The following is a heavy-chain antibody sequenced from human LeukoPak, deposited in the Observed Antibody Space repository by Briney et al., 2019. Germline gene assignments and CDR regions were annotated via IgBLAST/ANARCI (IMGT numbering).Heavy chain of an antibody. CDR3: AKTQNTRSFSDA. J-gene: IGHJ5*02. Sequence: GGSLRLSCAASGYTFSNYAMSWVRQAPGKGLEWVSVISGSSGSAYYADSVKGRFTISRDNSKNALYPQMNSLRAEDTAVYYCAKTQNTRSFSDAWGQGTLVTVSS. CDR1: GYTFSNYA. CDR2: ISGSSGSA. D-gene: IGHD2-2*01. V-gene: IGHV3-23*01.